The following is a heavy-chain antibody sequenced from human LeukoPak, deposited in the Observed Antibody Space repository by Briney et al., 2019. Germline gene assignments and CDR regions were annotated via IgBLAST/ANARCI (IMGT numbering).Heavy chain of an antibody. J-gene: IGHJ6*02. D-gene: IGHD2-2*01. CDR3: AREVRGYCSSTSCPPRGMDV. CDR1: GGTFISYA. V-gene: IGHV1-69*10. Sequence: SVKVSCKASGGTFISYAISWVRQAPGQGPEWMGGIIPIFGIANYAQKFQGRVTITADKSTSTAYMELSSLRSEDTAVYYCAREVRGYCSSTSCPPRGMDVWGQGTTVTVSS. CDR2: IIPIFGIA.